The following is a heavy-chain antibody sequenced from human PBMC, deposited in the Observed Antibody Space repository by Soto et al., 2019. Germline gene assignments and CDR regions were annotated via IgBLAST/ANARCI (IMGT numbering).Heavy chain of an antibody. V-gene: IGHV1-46*01. CDR2: INPSGGST. J-gene: IGHJ4*02. CDR3: ARGPSGGDYGRGVDY. Sequence: ASVKVSCKASGYTFTSYYMHWVRQAPGQGLEWMGIINPSGGSTSYAQKFQGRVTMTRDTSTSTVYMELSSLRSEDTAVYYCARGPSGGDYGRGVDYWGQGTLVTVSS. CDR1: GYTFTSYY. D-gene: IGHD4-17*01.